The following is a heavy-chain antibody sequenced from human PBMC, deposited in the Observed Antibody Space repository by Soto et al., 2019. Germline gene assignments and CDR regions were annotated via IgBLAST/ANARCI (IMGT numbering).Heavy chain of an antibody. CDR3: ARHRPTWSFDY. CDR1: GGSFSGYY. CDR2: IYYSGST. V-gene: IGHV4-59*08. Sequence: SETLSLTCAVYGGSFSGYYWSWIRQPPGKGLEWIGYIYYSGSTNYNPSLKSRVTISVDTSKNQFSLKLSSVTAADTAVYYCARHRPTWSFDYWGQGTLVTVSS. J-gene: IGHJ4*02. D-gene: IGHD3-3*01.